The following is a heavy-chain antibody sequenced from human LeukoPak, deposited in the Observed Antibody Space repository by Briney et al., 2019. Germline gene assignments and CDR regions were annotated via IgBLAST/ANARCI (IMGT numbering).Heavy chain of an antibody. V-gene: IGHV4-39*01. J-gene: IGHJ3*02. CDR2: IYYTGST. Sequence: SETLSLTCTVSGGSISSGVYYWGWIPQPPGKGLQWIASIYYTGSTYYIPSLESRVSMVRDTSKNQFSLKLTSVTAADTAVYYCARRATMVRGLNDAFDIWGQGTMVTVSS. CDR3: ARRATMVRGLNDAFDI. D-gene: IGHD3-10*01. CDR1: GGSISSGVYY.